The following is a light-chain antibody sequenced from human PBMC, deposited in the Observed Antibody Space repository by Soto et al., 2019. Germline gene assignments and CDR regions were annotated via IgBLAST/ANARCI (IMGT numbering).Light chain of an antibody. V-gene: IGKV1-5*03. J-gene: IGKJ1*01. Sequence: DIHMTQSPSTLSASVGDRVTITCRASQSLTMWLAWYQQKPGKAPNLLIYKTSSLESGVPSRFXXXXXGXEXXXXXXXXXPDDFAXYYCQHWTDYSWTFGQGTKVEVK. CDR1: QSLTMW. CDR3: QHWTDYSWT. CDR2: KTS.